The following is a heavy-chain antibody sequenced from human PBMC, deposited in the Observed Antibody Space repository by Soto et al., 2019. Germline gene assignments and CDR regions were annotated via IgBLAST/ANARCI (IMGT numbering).Heavy chain of an antibody. J-gene: IGHJ4*02. V-gene: IGHV4-59*01. D-gene: IGHD3-3*01. CDR2: IYYSGST. Sequence: SETLSLTCTVSGGSISSYYWSWIRQPPGKGLEWIGYIYYSGSTNYNPSLKSRVTISVDTSKNQFSLKLSSVTAADTAVYYCARTLRFLEWSPKLIEGYYFDYWGQGTLVTVSS. CDR3: ARTLRFLEWSPKLIEGYYFDY. CDR1: GGSISSYY.